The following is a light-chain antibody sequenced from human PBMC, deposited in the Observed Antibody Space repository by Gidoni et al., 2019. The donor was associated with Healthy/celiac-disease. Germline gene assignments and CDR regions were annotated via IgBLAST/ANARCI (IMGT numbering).Light chain of an antibody. CDR1: KLGDTY. CDR3: QAWDISTVV. J-gene: IGLJ2*01. Sequence: SYELTQPPSVSVSPGQTASITCSGDKLGDTYACWYQQKPGQSPVLVTYQDSKRPSGIPERVSGSNTANTPTLTISGTQAMDESDYYCQAWDISTVVFGGGTKLTVL. CDR2: QDS. V-gene: IGLV3-1*01.